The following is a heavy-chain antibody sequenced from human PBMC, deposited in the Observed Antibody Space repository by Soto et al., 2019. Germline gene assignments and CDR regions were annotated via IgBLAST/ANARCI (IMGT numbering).Heavy chain of an antibody. Sequence: SETLSLTCTVSGGALSSYYWSWIRQPPGKGLEWIGYIYYSGSTNYNPSLKSRVTISVDTSKNQFSLKLSSVTAADTAVYYCARLNPDYYGSGSNYYFDYWGQGTLVTVSS. V-gene: IGHV4-59*08. J-gene: IGHJ4*02. D-gene: IGHD3-10*01. CDR3: ARLNPDYYGSGSNYYFDY. CDR1: GGALSSYY. CDR2: IYYSGST.